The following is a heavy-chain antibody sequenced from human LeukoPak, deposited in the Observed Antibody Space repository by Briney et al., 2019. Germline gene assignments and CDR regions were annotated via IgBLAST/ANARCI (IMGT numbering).Heavy chain of an antibody. D-gene: IGHD7-27*01. CDR2: IYSGGST. V-gene: IGHV3-66*01. Sequence: GGSLRLSCAASGFTVSSSYMSWVRQAPGKGLEWVSIIYSGGSTYYADSVKGRFTISRDNSKNTLYLQMNSLRAEDTAVFYCARVMTLTGRYDYWGQGALVTVSS. CDR3: ARVMTLTGRYDY. CDR1: GFTVSSSY. J-gene: IGHJ4*02.